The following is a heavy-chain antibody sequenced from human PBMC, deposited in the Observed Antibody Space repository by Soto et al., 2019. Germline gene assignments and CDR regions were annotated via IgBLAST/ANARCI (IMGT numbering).Heavy chain of an antibody. D-gene: IGHD3-3*01. CDR2: IYYSGST. Sequence: PSETLSLTCTVSGGSISSSSYYWGWIRQPPGKGLEWIGSIYYSGSTYYNPSLKSRVTISVDTSKNQFSLKLSSVTAADTAVYYCARFNYDFWSGYSLWFDPWGQGTQVTVSS. V-gene: IGHV4-39*01. J-gene: IGHJ5*02. CDR1: GGSISSSSYY. CDR3: ARFNYDFWSGYSLWFDP.